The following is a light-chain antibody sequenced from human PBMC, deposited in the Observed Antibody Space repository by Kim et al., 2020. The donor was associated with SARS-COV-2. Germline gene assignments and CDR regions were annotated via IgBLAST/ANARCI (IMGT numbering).Light chain of an antibody. CDR1: QRVLWSSNNNHL. CDR2: WAS. J-gene: IGKJ2*01. Sequence: DIVMTQSPDSLTVSLGERATINCKSSQRVLWSSNNNHLLTWYQQKPGQPPKVLFYWASTRASGVPDRFSASGSGTDFTLTISNLQAEDVAVYYCLQYYKTPFTCGQGTKLEI. CDR3: LQYYKTPFT. V-gene: IGKV4-1*01.